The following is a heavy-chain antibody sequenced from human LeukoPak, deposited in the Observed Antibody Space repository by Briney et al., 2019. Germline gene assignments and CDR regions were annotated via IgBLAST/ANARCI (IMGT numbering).Heavy chain of an antibody. CDR2: ISSSGSTI. Sequence: GGSLRLSCAASGFTFSDYYMNWIRQAPGKGLEWVSYISSSGSTIYYADSVKGRFTISRDNAKNSLYLQMNSLRAEDTAVYYCAKARRIQLWLSWGQGTLVTVSS. D-gene: IGHD5-18*01. J-gene: IGHJ5*02. CDR3: AKARRIQLWLS. CDR1: GFTFSDYY. V-gene: IGHV3-11*04.